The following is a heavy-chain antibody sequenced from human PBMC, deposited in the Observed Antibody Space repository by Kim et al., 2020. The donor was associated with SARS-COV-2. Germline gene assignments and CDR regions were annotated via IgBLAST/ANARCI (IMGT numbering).Heavy chain of an antibody. D-gene: IGHD7-27*01. CDR1: GYSFTTYW. J-gene: IGHJ4*02. CDR3: ARGGANWAYFDY. Sequence: GESLKISCQGSGYSFTTYWIGWVRQMPGKGLEWMGIIYPSDSNTRYSPSFQGQVTISADKSISTAYLQWSSLKASDTAMYYCARGGANWAYFDYWGQGTLVADSS. V-gene: IGHV5-51*01. CDR2: IYPSDSNT.